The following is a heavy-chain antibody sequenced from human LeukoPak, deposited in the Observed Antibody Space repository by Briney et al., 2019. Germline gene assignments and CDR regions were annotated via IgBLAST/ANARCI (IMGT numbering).Heavy chain of an antibody. Sequence: PSDTLSLTCSLSAASISSTTYYWGWTRQPPGRGLGWIGSIDYSETTFYNPSLRSRVTISVDTSKHQFTLKLTSVAAADTAIFYCVGHLNSGSVDDAFDIWGQGTMVTVSS. V-gene: IGHV4-39*01. D-gene: IGHD4-23*01. CDR1: AASISSTTYY. J-gene: IGHJ3*02. CDR2: IDYSETT. CDR3: VGHLNSGSVDDAFDI.